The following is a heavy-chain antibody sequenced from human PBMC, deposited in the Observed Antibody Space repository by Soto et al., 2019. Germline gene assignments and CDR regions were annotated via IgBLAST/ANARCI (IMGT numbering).Heavy chain of an antibody. D-gene: IGHD3-16*01. V-gene: IGHV3-74*01. J-gene: IGHJ5*01. CDR3: ARGGATDS. CDR1: GFTFDYYW. CDR2: LQTDGSHP. Sequence: EVPLVESGGGLVQPGGSRRLSCVASGFTFDYYWMHWVRQAPGEVLMWASLLQTDGSHPAYADSVKGRFTISRDKARNTLCLQMYHLIAEDTTVDYCARGGATDSRGQGTLVTVSS.